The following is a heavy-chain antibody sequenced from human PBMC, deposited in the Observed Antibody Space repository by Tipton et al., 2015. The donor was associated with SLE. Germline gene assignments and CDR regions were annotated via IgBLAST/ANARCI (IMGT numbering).Heavy chain of an antibody. CDR2: VDHSGST. Sequence: TLSLTCAVYGGSFSGYYWSWIRQPPGKGLEWIGEVDHSGSTNYNPSLKSRVTILVDTSKNQFFLKLSSVTAADTAVYYCARDAGRYYYGMDVWGQGTTVTVSS. CDR3: ARDAGRYYYGMDV. V-gene: IGHV4-34*01. J-gene: IGHJ6*02. CDR1: GGSFSGYY. D-gene: IGHD1-26*01.